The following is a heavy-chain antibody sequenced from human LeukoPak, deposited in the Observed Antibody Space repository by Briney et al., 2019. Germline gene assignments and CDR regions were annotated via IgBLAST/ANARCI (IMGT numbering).Heavy chain of an antibody. CDR3: ARYSGNPASFEY. D-gene: IGHD1-26*01. CDR2: ITQDGSEK. V-gene: IGHV3-7*01. J-gene: IGHJ4*02. Sequence: GGSLRLSCAASGFIFSSYWMSWVRQAPGKGLEWVANITQDGSEKHYVDSVKGRFTISKDNAKNSLYLQMNSLRVEDTGVYYCARYSGNPASFEYWGQGTSVTVSS. CDR1: GFIFSSYW.